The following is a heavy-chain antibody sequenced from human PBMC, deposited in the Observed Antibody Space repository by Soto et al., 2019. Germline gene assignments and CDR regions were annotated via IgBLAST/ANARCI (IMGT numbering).Heavy chain of an antibody. Sequence: EVQLLESGGGLIQPGESLRLSCVASGFTFSSYDMTWVHQAPGKGLEWVSAISGSGGSTPYADSVKGRFTISRDNSKNTLYVHMDSLRAEDTAIYYCAKVIAVALPFQYGMDVWGQGTTVTVSS. CDR3: AKVIAVALPFQYGMDV. D-gene: IGHD6-19*01. J-gene: IGHJ6*02. CDR1: GFTFSSYD. CDR2: ISGSGGST. V-gene: IGHV3-23*01.